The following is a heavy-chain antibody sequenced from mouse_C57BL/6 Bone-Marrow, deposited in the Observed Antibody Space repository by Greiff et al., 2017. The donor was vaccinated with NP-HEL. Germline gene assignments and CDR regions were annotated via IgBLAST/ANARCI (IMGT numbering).Heavy chain of an antibody. J-gene: IGHJ4*01. CDR2: IDPENGDT. Sequence: EVQRVESGAELVRPGASVKLSCTASGFNIKDDYMHWVKQRPEQGLEWIGWIDPENGDTEYASKFQGKATITADTSSNTAYLQLSSLTSEDTAVYYCTTVYYYYYYAMDYWGQGTSVTVSS. CDR1: GFNIKDDY. V-gene: IGHV14-4*01. CDR3: TTVYYYYYYAMDY. D-gene: IGHD1-1*01.